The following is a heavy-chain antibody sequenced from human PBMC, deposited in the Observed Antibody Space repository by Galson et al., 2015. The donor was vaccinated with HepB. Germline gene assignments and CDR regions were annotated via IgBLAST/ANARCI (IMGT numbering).Heavy chain of an antibody. V-gene: IGHV3-53*01. CDR2: IYSGGST. Sequence: SLSLSCAASGFTVSSNYMSWVRQAPGKGLEWVSVIYSGGSTCYAASVKGRFTISRDNSKNTLFLQMDSLRAEDTAVYYCAREGQGELELTFDYWGQGTLVTVSS. CDR3: AREGQGELELTFDY. J-gene: IGHJ4*02. D-gene: IGHD1-7*01. CDR1: GFTVSSNY.